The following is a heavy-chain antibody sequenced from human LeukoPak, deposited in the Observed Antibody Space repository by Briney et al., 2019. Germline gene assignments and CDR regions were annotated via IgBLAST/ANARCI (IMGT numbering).Heavy chain of an antibody. J-gene: IGHJ4*02. CDR2: IYHSGST. CDR3: ARDGITFGEVDY. CDR1: GYSISSGYY. Sequence: SETLSLTCTVSGYSISSGYYWGWIRQPPGKGLEWIGSIYHSGSTYYNPSLKSRVTISVDTSKNQFSLKLSSVTAADTAVYYCARDGITFGEVDYWGQGTLVSVSS. D-gene: IGHD3-16*01. V-gene: IGHV4-38-2*02.